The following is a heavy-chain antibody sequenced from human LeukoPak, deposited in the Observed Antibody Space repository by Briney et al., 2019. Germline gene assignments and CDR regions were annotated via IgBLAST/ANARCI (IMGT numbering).Heavy chain of an antibody. V-gene: IGHV3-23*01. CDR1: GFTFRRYT. J-gene: IGHJ5*02. CDR3: AEGAARNKVDWFDP. Sequence: PGGSLRLSCAASGFTFRRYTMMWVREAPGKGLQWGSSSTGVGGTHYSDSVKGRFTVSRDKSENTLYLQMNSLSPEDTAVYYCAEGAARNKVDWFDPWGPGTLVTVSS. CDR2: STGVGGT. D-gene: IGHD6-25*01.